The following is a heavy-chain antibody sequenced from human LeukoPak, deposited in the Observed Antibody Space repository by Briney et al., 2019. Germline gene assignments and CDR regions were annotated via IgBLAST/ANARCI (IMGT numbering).Heavy chain of an antibody. Sequence: ASVKVSCKASGYTFTSYAMHWVRQAPGQRLEWMGWINAGNGNTKYSQKFQGRVTITRDTSASTAYVELSSLRSEDTAVYYCARDSSSGTFDYWGQGTLVTVSS. V-gene: IGHV1-3*01. CDR2: INAGNGNT. CDR3: ARDSSSGTFDY. CDR1: GYTFTSYA. D-gene: IGHD1-26*01. J-gene: IGHJ4*02.